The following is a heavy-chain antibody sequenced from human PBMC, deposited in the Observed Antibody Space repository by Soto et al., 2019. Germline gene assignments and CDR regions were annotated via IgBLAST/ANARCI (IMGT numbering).Heavy chain of an antibody. V-gene: IGHV4-61*01. J-gene: IGHJ4*02. D-gene: IGHD6-13*01. CDR1: GGSVSTGSYD. CDR2: IHYSGTT. CDR3: AAGEASSRNLAPYYLDF. Sequence: SETLSLTCTVSGGSVSTGSYDWSWIRQPPGKGLEWIGYIHYSGTTSFFPSYNPSLRSRVTISEDTSKNQFSLKLLSVTTADTAVYFCAAGEASSRNLAPYYLDFWGQGTLVTVSS.